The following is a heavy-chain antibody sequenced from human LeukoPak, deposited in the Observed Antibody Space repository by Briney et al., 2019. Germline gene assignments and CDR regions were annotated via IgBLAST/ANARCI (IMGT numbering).Heavy chain of an antibody. CDR1: GFTFSSYS. J-gene: IGHJ6*03. Sequence: GGSLRLSCAASGFTFSSYSMNWVRQAPGKGLEWVSYISSSSSTIYYADSVKGRFTISRDNAKNSLYLQMNSLRAEDTAVYYCARTGKLVRGYYYYMDVWGKGTTVTVSS. V-gene: IGHV3-48*01. D-gene: IGHD6-6*01. CDR2: ISSSSSTI. CDR3: ARTGKLVRGYYYYMDV.